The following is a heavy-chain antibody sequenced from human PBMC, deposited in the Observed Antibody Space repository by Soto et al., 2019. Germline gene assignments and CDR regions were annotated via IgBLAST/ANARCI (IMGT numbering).Heavy chain of an antibody. CDR2: ISVSGGST. J-gene: IGHJ4*02. V-gene: IGHV3-23*01. CDR1: GFTFSSYA. Sequence: QPGGSLRLSCAASGFTFSSYAISWVRQAPGKGLEWVSAISVSGGSTYYADSVKGRFTISRDNSKNTLYLQMNSLRAEDTAVYYCAKDSAHAYYYDSSGYLDYWGQGTLVTVSS. CDR3: AKDSAHAYYYDSSGYLDY. D-gene: IGHD3-22*01.